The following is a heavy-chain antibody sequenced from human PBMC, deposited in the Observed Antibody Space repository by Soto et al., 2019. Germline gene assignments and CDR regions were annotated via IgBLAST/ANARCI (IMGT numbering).Heavy chain of an antibody. Sequence: SETRPLTCTVSGSSLYSGDYYWSCIRQPPGKGLEWIGYVYYSGSTYYNPSLKSRVTISVDTSKNQFSLKLSSVTAADTAVYYCARESTDGDCYEWGQGTLVTVSS. J-gene: IGHJ4*02. V-gene: IGHV4-30-4*08. D-gene: IGHD2-21*02. CDR3: ARESTDGDCYE. CDR1: GSSLYSGDYY. CDR2: VYYSGST.